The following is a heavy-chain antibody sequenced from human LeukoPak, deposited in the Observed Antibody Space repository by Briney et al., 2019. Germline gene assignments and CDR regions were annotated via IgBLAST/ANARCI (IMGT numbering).Heavy chain of an antibody. CDR3: ARLVGAKRPEYFQH. Sequence: SENLSLTCTVSGGSISSYYWSWIRQPPGKGLEWIGYIYYSGSTNYNPSLKSRVTISVDTSKNQFSLKLSSVTAADTAVYYCARLVGAKRPEYFQHWGQGTLVTVSS. V-gene: IGHV4-59*08. CDR2: IYYSGST. J-gene: IGHJ1*01. D-gene: IGHD1-26*01. CDR1: GGSISSYY.